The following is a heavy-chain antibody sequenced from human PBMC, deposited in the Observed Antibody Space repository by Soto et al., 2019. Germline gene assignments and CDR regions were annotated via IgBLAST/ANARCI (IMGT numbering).Heavy chain of an antibody. Sequence: QVQLVESGGAVVQPGRSLRLSCAASGFTFSSYGMHWVRQAPGKGLEWVAVIWYDGSNKYYADSVKGRFTISRDNSNHTLYLQMNSLRAEDTAVYYCARGEGGVVVTAPRYYYYGMDVWGQGTTVAVSS. D-gene: IGHD2-21*02. CDR2: IWYDGSNK. CDR1: GFTFSSYG. CDR3: ARGEGGVVVTAPRYYYYGMDV. J-gene: IGHJ6*02. V-gene: IGHV3-33*01.